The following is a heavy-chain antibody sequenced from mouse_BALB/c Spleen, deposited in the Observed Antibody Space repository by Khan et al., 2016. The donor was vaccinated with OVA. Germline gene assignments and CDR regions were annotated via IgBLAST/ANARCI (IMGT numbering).Heavy chain of an antibody. V-gene: IGHV1S81*02. J-gene: IGHJ3*01. Sequence: QVQLQQPGAELVKPGASVKLSCKASGYTFTSYYMYWVKQRPGQGLEWIGGINPSNGGTYFNGKFKSKATLTVDKSSSTASMQLSSLTSEDSAVYYCTRSGWAAFAYWGQGTLVIVSA. CDR3: TRSGWAAFAY. D-gene: IGHD1-1*02. CDR1: GYTFTSYY. CDR2: INPSNGGT.